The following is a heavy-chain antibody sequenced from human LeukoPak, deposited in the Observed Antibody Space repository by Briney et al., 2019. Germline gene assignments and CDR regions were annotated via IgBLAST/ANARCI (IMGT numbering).Heavy chain of an antibody. D-gene: IGHD3-10*01. J-gene: IGHJ3*01. CDR1: GYTFSGYY. V-gene: IGHV1-2*02. CDR2: INPNSGGT. CDR3: ARMALLWFGEN. Sequence: GASVKVSCKASGYTFSGYYMHWVRQAPGQGLEWRGWINPNSGGTNYAQKFQGRVTMTRDTSISTAYMELSRLRSDDTAVYYCARMALLWFGENWGQGTMVTVSS.